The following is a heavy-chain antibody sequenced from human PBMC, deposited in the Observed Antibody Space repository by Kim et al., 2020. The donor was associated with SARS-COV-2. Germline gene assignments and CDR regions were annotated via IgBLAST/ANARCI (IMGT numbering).Heavy chain of an antibody. Sequence: SETLSLTCAVYGGSFSGYYWSWIRQPPGKGLEWIGEINHSGSTNYNPSLKSRVTISVDTSKNQFSLKLSSVTAADTAVYYCAREEGSSRWYRPQNWFDH. CDR2: INHSGST. V-gene: IGHV4-34*01. J-gene: IGHJ5*02. CDR3: AREEGSSRWYRPQNWFDH. D-gene: IGHD6-13*01. CDR1: GGSFSGYY.